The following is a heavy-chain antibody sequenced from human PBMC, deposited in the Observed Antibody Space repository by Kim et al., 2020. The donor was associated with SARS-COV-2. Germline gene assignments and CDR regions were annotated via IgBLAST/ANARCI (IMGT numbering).Heavy chain of an antibody. Sequence: GGSLRLSCAASGFTFSSYAMHWVRQAPGKGLEWVAVISYDGNNKYYADSVKGRFTISRDNSKNTLYLQMNSLRAEDTAVYYCARDRDSSVYKQFFDYWVQGNLVPLSS. D-gene: IGHD3-22*01. J-gene: IGHJ4*02. CDR1: GFTFSSYA. V-gene: IGHV3-30-3*01. CDR3: ARDRDSSVYKQFFDY. CDR2: ISYDGNNK.